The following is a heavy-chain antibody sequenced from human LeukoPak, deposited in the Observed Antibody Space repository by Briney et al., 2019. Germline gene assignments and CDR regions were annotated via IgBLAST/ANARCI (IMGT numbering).Heavy chain of an antibody. CDR3: TRGDTVVVPAGIAYNWFDP. Sequence: GESLKISCKASGYSFTSYWIGWVRQMPGKGLEWMGIIYPGDSDTRYSPSFRGQVTISADKSISTAYLQWSSLKASDTAMYYCTRGDTVVVPAGIAYNWFDPWGQGTLVTVSS. CDR2: IYPGDSDT. D-gene: IGHD2-2*01. J-gene: IGHJ5*02. CDR1: GYSFTSYW. V-gene: IGHV5-51*01.